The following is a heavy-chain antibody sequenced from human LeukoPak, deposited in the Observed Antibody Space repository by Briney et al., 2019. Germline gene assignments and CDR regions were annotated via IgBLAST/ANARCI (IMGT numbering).Heavy chain of an antibody. Sequence: PGGSLRLSCAASGFTFSSYEMNWVRQAPGKGLEWVSYISSSGSTIYYADSVKGRFTISRDNAKNSLYLQMNSLRAEDTAVYYCARGRCSSTSCYVISYWGQGTLVTVSS. CDR2: ISSSGSTI. D-gene: IGHD2-2*01. CDR3: ARGRCSSTSCYVISY. J-gene: IGHJ4*02. CDR1: GFTFSSYE. V-gene: IGHV3-48*03.